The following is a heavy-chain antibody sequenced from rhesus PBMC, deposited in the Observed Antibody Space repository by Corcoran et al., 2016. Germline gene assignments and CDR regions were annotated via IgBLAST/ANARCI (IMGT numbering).Heavy chain of an antibody. D-gene: IGHD3-34*01. CDR2: IGGSTGST. CDR1: GYSISSGYG. CDR3: ADPTGFV. Sequence: QVQLQESGPGLVQPSETLSLTCAVSGYSISSGYGWSWIRQPPGKGLEGIGYIGGSTGSTNYNPARKSRVTISKDTTKNQFSLKLSAVTAADTAVYDCADPTGFVWGPGVLVTVSS. V-gene: IGHV4-127*01. J-gene: IGHJ5-1*01.